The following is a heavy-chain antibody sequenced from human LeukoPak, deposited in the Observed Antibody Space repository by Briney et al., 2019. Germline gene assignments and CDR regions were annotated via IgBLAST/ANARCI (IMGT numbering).Heavy chain of an antibody. CDR2: VTSGGKT. CDR1: GFTFSSYS. V-gene: IGHV3-23*01. CDR3: AKMTPLDY. Sequence: GGSLRLSCAASGFTFSSYSMNWVRQAPGKGLEWVSAVTSGGKTYYADSVKGRFTISRDNSKSTLYLQMNSLRAEDTAVYHCAKMTPLDYWGQGTLVTVSS. J-gene: IGHJ4*02.